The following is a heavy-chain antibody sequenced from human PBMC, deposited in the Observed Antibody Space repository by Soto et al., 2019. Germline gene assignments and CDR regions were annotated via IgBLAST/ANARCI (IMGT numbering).Heavy chain of an antibody. J-gene: IGHJ1*01. V-gene: IGHV4-4*02. CDR2: IYHSGST. CDR3: ARRGGWGFDWLLYFED. Sequence: QVQLQESGPGLVKPSGTLSLTCAVSGGSISSSNWWSWVRQPPGKGLEWIGEIYHSGSTNYHPSPKSRVTISVDQSKNPFSLELSSVTAADTAVYYCARRGGWGFDWLLYFEDWGQGTLVTVSS. CDR1: GGSISSSNW. D-gene: IGHD3-9*01.